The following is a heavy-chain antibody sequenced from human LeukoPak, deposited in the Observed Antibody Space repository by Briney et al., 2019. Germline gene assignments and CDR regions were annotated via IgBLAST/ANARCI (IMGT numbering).Heavy chain of an antibody. V-gene: IGHV4-34*01. CDR1: GGSFSGYY. CDR2: INHSGST. CDR3: ARIWLHTHYYYYGMDV. Sequence: SETLSLTCAVHGGSFSGYYWSLIRQPPGKGLEWIGEINHSGSTNYNPSLKSRVTISVDTSKNQFSLKLSSVTAADTAVYYCARIWLHTHYYYYGMDVWGQGTTVTVSS. J-gene: IGHJ6*02. D-gene: IGHD5-24*01.